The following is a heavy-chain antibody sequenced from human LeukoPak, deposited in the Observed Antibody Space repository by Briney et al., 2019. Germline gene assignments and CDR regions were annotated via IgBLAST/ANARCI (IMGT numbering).Heavy chain of an antibody. V-gene: IGHV3-23*01. CDR2: ITSSGDST. J-gene: IGHJ4*02. CDR3: TNRKSFSFDS. CDR1: GLTFSSSA. D-gene: IGHD3-3*01. Sequence: GGSLRLSCAASGLTFSSSAMSWVRQAPGKGLEWVSSITSSGDSTFYADSEKGRFTISRDNSKNTLYLQMSSLRAEDTAIYYCTNRKSFSFDSWGQGTLVTVSS.